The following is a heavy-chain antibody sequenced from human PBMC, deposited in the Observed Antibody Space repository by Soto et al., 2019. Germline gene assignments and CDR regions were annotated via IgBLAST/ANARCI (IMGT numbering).Heavy chain of an antibody. J-gene: IGHJ4*02. V-gene: IGHV3-48*01. Sequence: EVQLVESGGGLVQPGGSLRLSCAASGFTFSSYSMNWVRQAPGKGLEWVSYISSSSSTIYYADSVKGRFTISRDNAKNSLYLQINSLRAEDTAVYYCAREFGDYSDHWGQGTLVTVSS. D-gene: IGHD3-10*01. CDR2: ISSSSSTI. CDR1: GFTFSSYS. CDR3: AREFGDYSDH.